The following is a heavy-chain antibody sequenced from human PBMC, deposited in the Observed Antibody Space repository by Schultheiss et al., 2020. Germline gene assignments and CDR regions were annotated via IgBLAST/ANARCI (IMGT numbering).Heavy chain of an antibody. V-gene: IGHV4-4*02. CDR1: GGSISSSNW. J-gene: IGHJ6*03. D-gene: IGHD6-6*01. Sequence: SETLSLTCAVSGGSISSSNWWSWVRQPPGKGLEWIGEIYHSGSTNYNPSLKSRVTISVDTSKNQFSLKLSSVTAAETAVYYCARVREDSSSYYYYYYMDVWGKGTTVTVSS. CDR3: ARVREDSSSYYYYYYMDV. CDR2: IYHSGST.